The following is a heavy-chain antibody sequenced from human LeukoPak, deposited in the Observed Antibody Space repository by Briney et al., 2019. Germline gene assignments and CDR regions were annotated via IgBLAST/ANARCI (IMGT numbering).Heavy chain of an antibody. CDR1: GGPISSYY. CDR2: IYYSGST. D-gene: IGHD3-10*01. CDR3: ARDRGDGSGILDV. J-gene: IGHJ6*02. Sequence: SETLSLTCTVSGGPISSYYWSWIRQPPGKGLEWIGYIYYSGSTNYNPSLKSRVDTSKNQFSLKLSSVTAADTAVYYCARDRGDGSGILDVWGQGTTVTVSS. V-gene: IGHV4-59*01.